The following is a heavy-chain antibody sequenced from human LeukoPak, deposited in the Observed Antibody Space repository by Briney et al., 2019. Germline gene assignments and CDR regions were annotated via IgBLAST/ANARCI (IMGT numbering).Heavy chain of an antibody. CDR1: GYTFTSHG. Sequence: ASVKVSCKASGYTFTSHGTSWVRQAPGQGLEWMGWISAYNGNTNYAQKFQGRVTMTTDTSTNTAYKELRSLRSDDTAVYYCARDILEIAVTGAFDYWGQGTLVTVSS. D-gene: IGHD6-19*01. V-gene: IGHV1-18*01. J-gene: IGHJ4*02. CDR3: ARDILEIAVTGAFDY. CDR2: ISAYNGNT.